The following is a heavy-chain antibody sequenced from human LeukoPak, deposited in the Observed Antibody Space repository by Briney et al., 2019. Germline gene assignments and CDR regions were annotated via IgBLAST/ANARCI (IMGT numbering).Heavy chain of an antibody. J-gene: IGHJ5*02. CDR1: GGSISSGSYY. CDR3: ARGYYDSSGYHNWFDP. CDR2: IYTSGST. D-gene: IGHD3-22*01. Sequence: PSETLSLTCTVSGGSISSGSYYWSWIRQPAGQGLEWIGRIYTSGSTNYNPSLKSRGTISVDTSKNQFFLKLRSVTAADTAVYYCARGYYDSSGYHNWFDPWGQGTLVTVSS. V-gene: IGHV4-61*02.